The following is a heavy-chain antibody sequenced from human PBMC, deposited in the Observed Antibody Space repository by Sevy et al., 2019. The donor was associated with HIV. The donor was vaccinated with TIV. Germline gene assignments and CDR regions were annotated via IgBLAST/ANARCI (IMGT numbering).Heavy chain of an antibody. J-gene: IGHJ4*02. CDR3: ARDLISGSYSQSLDY. CDR2: ISSDGNSQ. D-gene: IGHD1-26*01. Sequence: GGSLRLSCAASGFNFGSHAMHWVRQAPGKGLDWVAVISSDGNSQYAADSVKGRFTSSRNNSKNTLYLQMDSLRVEDTVVYYFARDLISGSYSQSLDYWGQGTLVTVSS. V-gene: IGHV3-30*04. CDR1: GFNFGSHA.